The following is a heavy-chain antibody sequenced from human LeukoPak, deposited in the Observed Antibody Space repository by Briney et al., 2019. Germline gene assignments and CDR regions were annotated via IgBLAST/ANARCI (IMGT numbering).Heavy chain of an antibody. J-gene: IGHJ6*03. CDR3: ARGRKSPPYYYYYYYMDV. CDR2: INHSGST. V-gene: IGHV4-39*07. CDR1: GGSISSSSYY. Sequence: PSETLSLTCTVSGGSISSSSYYWSWIRQPRGKGLEWIGEINHSGSTNYNPSLKSRVTISVDTSKNQFSLKLSSVTAADTAVYYCARGRKSPPYYYYYYYMDVWGKGTTVTVSS.